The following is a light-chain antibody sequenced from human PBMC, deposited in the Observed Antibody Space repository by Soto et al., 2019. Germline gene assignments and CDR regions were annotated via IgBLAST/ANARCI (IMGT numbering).Light chain of an antibody. CDR2: DAS. CDR1: QSVSTY. Sequence: EIVLTQSPATLSLSPVERATLSGRASQSVSTYLAWFQQKPGQAPRLLIYDASTRATGIPARFSGSGSGTDFTLTISMLEPEDFAIYYCQQRHSWVTFGQGTRLEIK. CDR3: QQRHSWVT. V-gene: IGKV3-11*01. J-gene: IGKJ5*01.